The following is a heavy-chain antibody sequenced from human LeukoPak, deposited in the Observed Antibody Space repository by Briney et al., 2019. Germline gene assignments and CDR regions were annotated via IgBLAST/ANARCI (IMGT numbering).Heavy chain of an antibody. D-gene: IGHD6-19*01. V-gene: IGHV3-9*01. J-gene: IGHJ4*02. CDR2: ISWNSGSI. Sequence: GGSLRLSCAASGFTFDDYAMHWVRQAPGKGLEWVSGISWNSGSIGYADSVEGRFTISRDNAKNSLYLQMNSLRAEDTAVYYCAKESGKGQWLVGPDYWGQGTLVTVSS. CDR1: GFTFDDYA. CDR3: AKESGKGQWLVGPDY.